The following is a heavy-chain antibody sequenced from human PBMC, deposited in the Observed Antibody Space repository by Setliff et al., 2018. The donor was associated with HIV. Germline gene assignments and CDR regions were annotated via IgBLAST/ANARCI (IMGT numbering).Heavy chain of an antibody. CDR2: IRSKAYGGTT. J-gene: IGHJ4*02. CDR3: TVEPWTTYGRIEY. Sequence: GGSLRLSCTASGFTFGDYAINWVRQAPGKGLEWVGFIRSKAYGGTTEYAASVKGRFTISRDDSKSIAYLQMNSLKTEDTAVYYCTVEPWTTYGRIEYWGQGTLVTVSS. D-gene: IGHD1-1*01. CDR1: GFTFGDYA. V-gene: IGHV3-49*04.